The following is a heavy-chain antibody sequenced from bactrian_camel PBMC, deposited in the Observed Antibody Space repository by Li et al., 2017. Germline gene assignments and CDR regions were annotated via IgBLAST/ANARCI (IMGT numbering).Heavy chain of an antibody. CDR2: IDSDGST. CDR1: RYTFSAYC. J-gene: IGHJ4*01. Sequence: HVQLVESGGGAVQAGGSLRLSCDASRYTFSAYCMGWSRQAPGKEREGVAAIDSDGSTHYGDSVKGRFTISHDVIKNMNDVTKNTLYLQMSVLKPEDTAMYYCAADRLNCLKTDPTDEWTYWGQGTQVTVS. CDR3: AADRLNCLKTDPTDEWTY. D-gene: IGHD2*01. V-gene: IGHV3S9*01.